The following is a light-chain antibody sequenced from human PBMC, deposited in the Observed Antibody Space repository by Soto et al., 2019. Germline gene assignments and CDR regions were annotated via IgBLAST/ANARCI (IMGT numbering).Light chain of an antibody. J-gene: IGKJ1*01. V-gene: IGKV3-15*01. CDR3: QQYNNWPPWT. CDR1: QSVSSN. Sequence: EIVMTQSPATLSVSPGERATLSCRASQSVSSNLAWYQHKPGQAPRLLIYGASRRATGIPARFSGSGSGTEFTLTISSLQSEDFAVYYCQQYNNWPPWTFGQGTKVEI. CDR2: GAS.